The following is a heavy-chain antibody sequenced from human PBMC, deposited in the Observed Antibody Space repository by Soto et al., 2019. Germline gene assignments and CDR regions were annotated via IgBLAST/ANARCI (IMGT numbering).Heavy chain of an antibody. D-gene: IGHD6-13*01. V-gene: IGHV4-59*11. J-gene: IGHJ4*02. CDR3: ARYRREAVAGYTLDN. Sequence: SETLSLTCAVVGDSLRGQSWTWIRQPPGKGLEWIGYVYNSGSTNYNPSLKSRVTISEDTSKSQFSLKVNSMTAADTAVYYCARYRREAVAGYTLDNWGQGILVTVSS. CDR1: GDSLRGQS. CDR2: VYNSGST.